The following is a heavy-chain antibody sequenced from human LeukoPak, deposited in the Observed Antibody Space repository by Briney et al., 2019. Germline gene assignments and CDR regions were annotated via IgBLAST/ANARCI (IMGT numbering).Heavy chain of an antibody. J-gene: IGHJ3*02. CDR2: VDPSDSYT. Sequence: GEALRISCKGSGYIFTSYWISWWRQMPGKGLEWMVRVDPSDSYTNYSPSFQGHVSISADKSISTAYLQWRSLKASDTAMYYCASLFRDDVFDIWGQGTMVTVSS. CDR1: GYIFTSYW. V-gene: IGHV5-10-1*01. CDR3: ASLFRDDVFDI. D-gene: IGHD3-10*01.